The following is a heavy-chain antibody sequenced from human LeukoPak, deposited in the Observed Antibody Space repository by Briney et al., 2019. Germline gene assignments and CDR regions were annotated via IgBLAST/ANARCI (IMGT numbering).Heavy chain of an antibody. CDR3: ASSELRSWDYYYYMDV. Sequence: ASVKVSCKASGYTFTSYYMHWVRQAPGQGLEWMGWINPNSGGTNYAQKFQGRVTMTRDTSISTAYMELSRLRSDDTAVYYCASSELRSWDYYYYMDVWGKGTTVTVSS. D-gene: IGHD1-26*01. V-gene: IGHV1-2*02. CDR2: INPNSGGT. CDR1: GYTFTSYY. J-gene: IGHJ6*03.